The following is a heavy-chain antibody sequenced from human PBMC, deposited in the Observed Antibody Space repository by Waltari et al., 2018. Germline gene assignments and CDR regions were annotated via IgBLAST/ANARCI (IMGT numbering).Heavy chain of an antibody. CDR1: GFTFSSDW. V-gene: IGHV3-74*01. CDR3: GRDEYGSGSRDY. D-gene: IGHD3-10*01. J-gene: IGHJ4*02. CDR2: INSDGSRI. Sequence: EVQLVESGGGLVQPGGSLRLSCAASGFTFSSDWMHWVRQVPGKGRGWVSIINSDGSRISYEDSVKGRFTISRDNAKNTLYLQMSIVTAEDTAIYYCGRDEYGSGSRDYWGQGTLVTVSS.